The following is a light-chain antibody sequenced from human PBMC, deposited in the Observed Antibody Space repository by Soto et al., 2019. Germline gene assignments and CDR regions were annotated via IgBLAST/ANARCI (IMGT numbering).Light chain of an antibody. J-gene: IGLJ1*01. Sequence: QSVLAQPASVSGSLGQSITISCTGTSRDVGSYDYVSWYRQHPGDAPKLMIFGVSNRPSGVSNRFSGSRSGDTVSLTIYGLQADDEADYYCTTYTSSTSSYVFGVGTKVTVL. CDR2: GVS. CDR1: SRDVGSYDY. V-gene: IGLV2-14*01. CDR3: TTYTSSTSSYV.